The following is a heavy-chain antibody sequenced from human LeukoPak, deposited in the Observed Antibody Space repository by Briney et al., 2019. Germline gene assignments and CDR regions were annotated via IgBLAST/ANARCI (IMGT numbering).Heavy chain of an antibody. D-gene: IGHD3-10*01. CDR2: IYADGSST. Sequence: GGSLRLSCAASGFTFSSYWMHWVRQAPGRGLVWVSRIYADGSSTIYADSVKGRFTVSRDNSKNTLYLQMNSLRAEDTAVYYCAPSHMVRGVIGYFQHWGQGTLVTVSS. CDR1: GFTFSSYW. CDR3: APSHMVRGVIGYFQH. J-gene: IGHJ1*01. V-gene: IGHV3-74*01.